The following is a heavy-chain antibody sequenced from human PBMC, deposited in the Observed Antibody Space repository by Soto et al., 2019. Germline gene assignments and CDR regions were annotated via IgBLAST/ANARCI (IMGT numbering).Heavy chain of an antibody. J-gene: IGHJ3*01. D-gene: IGHD4-17*01. V-gene: IGHV1-69*01. CDR2: IIPIFGTA. Sequence: QVPLVQSGAEVKKPGSSVKVSCKASGGTFSSYAISWVRQAPGQGLEWMGGIIPIFGTANYAPKFQGRVTVNADESTSTAHMELSSLRSADPAVYYCARGGICGDYGDAFDLWGQGTMVTASS. CDR3: ARGGICGDYGDAFDL. CDR1: GGTFSSYA.